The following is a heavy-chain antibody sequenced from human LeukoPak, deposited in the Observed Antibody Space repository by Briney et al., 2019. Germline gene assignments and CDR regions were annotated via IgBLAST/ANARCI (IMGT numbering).Heavy chain of an antibody. J-gene: IGHJ4*02. Sequence: GGSLRLSCAASGFTFSSYAMTWVRQAPGKGLEWVSAISGSGSSTYYADSVKGRFTSSRDNSKSMLYLQMSNLRAEDTAVYFCAKNRGTGLAFYDYWGQGTQVTVSS. V-gene: IGHV3-23*01. CDR1: GFTFSSYA. CDR3: AKNRGTGLAFYDY. D-gene: IGHD1-1*01. CDR2: ISGSGSST.